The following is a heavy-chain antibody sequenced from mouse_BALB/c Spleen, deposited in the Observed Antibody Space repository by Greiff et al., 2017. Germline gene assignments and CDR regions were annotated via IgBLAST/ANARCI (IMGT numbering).Heavy chain of an antibody. Sequence: DVKLVESGGGLVQPGESLKLSCESNEYEFPSHDMSWVRKTPEKRLELVAAINSDGGSTYYPDTMERRFIISRDNTKKTLYLQMSSLRSEDTALYYCARPYDDPRGFAYWGQGTLVTVSA. CDR3: ARPYDDPRGFAY. V-gene: IGHV5-2*01. D-gene: IGHD2-3*01. CDR2: INSDGGST. CDR1: EYEFPSHD. J-gene: IGHJ3*01.